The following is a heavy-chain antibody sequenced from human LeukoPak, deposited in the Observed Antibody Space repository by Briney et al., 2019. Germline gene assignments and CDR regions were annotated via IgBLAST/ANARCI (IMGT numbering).Heavy chain of an antibody. D-gene: IGHD6-6*01. Sequence: SQTLSLTCTVAGGSISSYYWRWIRQHAGKGLEWIGRIYTSGTTNYNPSLKSRVTMSVDTSKNQFSLKLSSVTAADTAVYYCARDSSSSAKGMDVWGQGTTVTVSS. CDR1: GGSISSYY. J-gene: IGHJ6*02. V-gene: IGHV4-4*07. CDR2: IYTSGTT. CDR3: ARDSSSSAKGMDV.